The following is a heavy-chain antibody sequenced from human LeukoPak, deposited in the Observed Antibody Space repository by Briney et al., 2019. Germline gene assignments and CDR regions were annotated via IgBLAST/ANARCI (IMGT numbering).Heavy chain of an antibody. CDR2: ISDRSGYT. V-gene: IGHV3-21*01. CDR1: GFTFSSYE. D-gene: IGHD2-2*02. CDR3: AMDLWARGETAAIGPFDS. J-gene: IGHJ5*01. Sequence: GGSLRLSCAASGFTFSSYEMNWVRQAPGKGLEWVSSISDRSGYTFYAESVRGRFTISRDNAKNSVSLHMTSLRAQDTAVYYCAMDLWARGETAAIGPFDSWGQGALVIVSS.